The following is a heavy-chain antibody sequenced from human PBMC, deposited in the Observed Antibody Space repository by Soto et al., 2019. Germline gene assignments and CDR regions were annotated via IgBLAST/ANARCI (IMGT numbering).Heavy chain of an antibody. CDR2: ISAYNGNT. CDR1: GYTFTSYG. J-gene: IGHJ3*02. V-gene: IGHV1-18*01. D-gene: IGHD3-3*01. CDR3: AKDHTNYDFWSGYYAFDI. Sequence: ASVKVSCKATGYTFTSYGISWVRQAPGQGLEWMGWISAYNGNTNYAQKLQGRVTMTTDTSTSTAYMELRSLRSDDTAVYYCAKDHTNYDFWSGYYAFDILGQGTMVTVSS.